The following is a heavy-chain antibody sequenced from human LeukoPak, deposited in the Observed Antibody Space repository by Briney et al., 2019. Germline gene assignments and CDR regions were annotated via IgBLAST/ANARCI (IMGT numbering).Heavy chain of an antibody. Sequence: PGRSLRPSCAASGFTFSDYAMHWVRQAPGKGLEWVAVISSDGTNKYYAESVRGRFTISRDNSATTLYLYMTSLTGAETSVYYCTLTTLAGVYYFDYWGQGTLVTVSS. CDR2: ISSDGTNK. CDR3: TLTTLAGVYYFDY. D-gene: IGHD6-19*01. V-gene: IGHV3-30*04. J-gene: IGHJ4*02. CDR1: GFTFSDYA.